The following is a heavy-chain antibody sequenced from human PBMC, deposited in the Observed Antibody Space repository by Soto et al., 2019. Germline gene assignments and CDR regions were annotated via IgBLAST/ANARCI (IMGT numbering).Heavy chain of an antibody. CDR3: ARDLDGSGSYYTDY. Sequence: ASVKVSCKASGYTFNNYGISWVRQAPGQGLEWMGRIDAFNKNIEYAQKLQGRVTVTTDTSTSTANMELRSLRSDDTAVYYCARDLDGSGSYYTDYWGQGTLVTVSS. D-gene: IGHD3-10*01. V-gene: IGHV1-18*01. CDR1: GYTFNNYG. CDR2: IDAFNKNI. J-gene: IGHJ4*02.